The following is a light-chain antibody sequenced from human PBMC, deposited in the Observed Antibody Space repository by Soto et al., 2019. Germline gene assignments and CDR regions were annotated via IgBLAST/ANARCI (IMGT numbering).Light chain of an antibody. J-gene: IGKJ1*01. V-gene: IGKV4-1*01. Sequence: DIVMTQSPDSLAVSLGERATINCKSSQSVLYSSNNKNYLAWYQQKPGQPPKLLIYWASTRESGVPDRFSGSGSGTDFTLTISSLQADDVAVYSCHQYYSTLWTFGQGTKVEIK. CDR2: WAS. CDR1: QSVLYSSNNKNY. CDR3: HQYYSTLWT.